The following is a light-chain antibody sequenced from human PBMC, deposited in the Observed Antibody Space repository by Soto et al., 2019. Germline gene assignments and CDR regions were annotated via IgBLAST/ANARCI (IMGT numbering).Light chain of an antibody. CDR2: SNN. Sequence: QSVLTQPPSASGTPGQRVTISCSGSSSNIGSNTVNWYQQLPGTAPKLLIYSNNQRPSLVPDRFSGSKSGTSASLAISGLQSEDEADYYCAAWDDSLVYVFGTGTKVTVL. CDR1: SSNIGSNT. V-gene: IGLV1-44*01. CDR3: AAWDDSLVYV. J-gene: IGLJ1*01.